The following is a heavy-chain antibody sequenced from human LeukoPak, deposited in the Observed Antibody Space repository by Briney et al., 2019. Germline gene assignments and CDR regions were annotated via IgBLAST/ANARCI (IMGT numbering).Heavy chain of an antibody. V-gene: IGHV3-23*01. J-gene: IGHJ5*02. CDR2: ISGSGGST. CDR3: AKSLHSTFDP. D-gene: IGHD6-13*01. CDR1: GFTFSSYG. Sequence: GGTLRLSCAASGFTFSSYGMTWVRQAPGEGLEWVSVISGSGGSTDYADSVKGRFTISRDNSKNTLYLQMNSLRAEDTAVYYCAKSLHSTFDPWGQGTLVTVSS.